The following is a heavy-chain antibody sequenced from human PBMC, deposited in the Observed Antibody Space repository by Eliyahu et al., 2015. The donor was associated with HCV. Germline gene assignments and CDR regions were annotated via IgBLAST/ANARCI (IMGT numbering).Heavy chain of an antibody. CDR3: ARGGWRYCSGGTCYSNWFDP. CDR2: IYTRGGT. J-gene: IGHJ5*02. CDR1: GGSISSGSYY. V-gene: IGHV4-61*02. Sequence: QVQLQESGPGLVKPSQTLSLTCTVSGGSISSGSYYWSWIRQPAGKGLEWIGRIYTRGGTNYNPSLKSRLTISVDTSKNQFSLKLSSVTAADTAVYSCARGGWRYCSGGTCYSNWFDPWGQGTLVTVSS. D-gene: IGHD2-15*01.